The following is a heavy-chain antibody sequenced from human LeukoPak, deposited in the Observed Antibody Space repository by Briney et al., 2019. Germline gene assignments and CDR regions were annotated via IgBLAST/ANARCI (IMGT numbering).Heavy chain of an antibody. J-gene: IGHJ4*02. D-gene: IGHD2-15*01. CDR3: AREIRYCSGSKCYLFDY. Sequence: PGGSLRLSCAASGFTFSSYAMHWVRQAPGKGLEWVSYISSSGSTIYYADSVKGRFTISRDNAKNSLYLQMNSLRAEDTAVHYCAREIRYCSGSKCYLFDYWGQGTLVTVSS. CDR1: GFTFSSYA. V-gene: IGHV3-48*03. CDR2: ISSSGSTI.